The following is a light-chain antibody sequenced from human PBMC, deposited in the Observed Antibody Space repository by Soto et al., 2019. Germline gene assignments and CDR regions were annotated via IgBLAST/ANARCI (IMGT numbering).Light chain of an antibody. Sequence: QSALTQPASVSGSPGQSITISCTGTSSDVGGYNYVSWYQQHPGKAPKLMIYDVSNRPSGVSNRFSGSKSGNTASLTISGLQAEDEADYYCSSYTSSSPPLYVFGTGNKVTVL. J-gene: IGLJ1*01. CDR1: SSDVGGYNY. CDR2: DVS. V-gene: IGLV2-14*01. CDR3: SSYTSSSPPLYV.